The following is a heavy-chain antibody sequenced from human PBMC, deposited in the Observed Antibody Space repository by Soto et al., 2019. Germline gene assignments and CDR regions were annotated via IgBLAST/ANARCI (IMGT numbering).Heavy chain of an antibody. D-gene: IGHD3-9*01. CDR3: ARDRLANWFDP. V-gene: IGHV4-59*01. CDR1: GGSISTYY. CDR2: IYYGGSA. Sequence: QVQLQESGPGLVKPSETLSLTCTVSGGSISTYYWSWIRQPPGKGLEWIGYIYYGGSANYNPSLKSRVTISLDTSTHLFSLKLSSVTAADTAVYYCARDRLANWFDPWGQGTLVTVSS. J-gene: IGHJ5*02.